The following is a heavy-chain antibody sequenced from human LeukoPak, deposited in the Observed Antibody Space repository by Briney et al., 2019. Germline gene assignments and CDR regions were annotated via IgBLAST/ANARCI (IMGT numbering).Heavy chain of an antibody. J-gene: IGHJ4*02. V-gene: IGHV3-53*01. CDR2: IYSGGST. D-gene: IGHD3-22*01. Sequence: GGSLRLSCAASGFTVSSNYMSWVRQAPGKGLEWVSVIYSGGSTYYADSVKGRFTISRDNSKNTLYLQMNSLRAEDTAVYYCAREGIDSSGYFYFDYWGQGTLVTVSS. CDR1: GFTVSSNY. CDR3: AREGIDSSGYFYFDY.